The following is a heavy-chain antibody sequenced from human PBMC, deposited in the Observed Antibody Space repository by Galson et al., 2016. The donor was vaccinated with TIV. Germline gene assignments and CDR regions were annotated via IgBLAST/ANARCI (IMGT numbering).Heavy chain of an antibody. CDR1: GFSFSTYG. J-gene: IGHJ6*03. CDR2: IRYDGSKI. V-gene: IGHV3-30*02. CDR3: AKDVCSTASCPDYMDV. Sequence: LRLSCAASGFSFSTYGMHWVRQAPGKGLEWVAFIRYDGSKIDYIESVKGRFTISRDNSKNTLYLQMNSLRVEDTALYYCAKDVCSTASCPDYMDVWGKGTTVIISS. D-gene: IGHD2-2*01.